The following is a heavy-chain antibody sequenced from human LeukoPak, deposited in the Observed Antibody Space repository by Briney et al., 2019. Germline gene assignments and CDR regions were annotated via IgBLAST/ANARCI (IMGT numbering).Heavy chain of an antibody. J-gene: IGHJ4*02. CDR2: INGGGSPI. D-gene: IGHD1-26*01. CDR1: GFTFSRHS. CDR3: AKDSSGSYLRYFDY. V-gene: IGHV3-48*01. Sequence: GGSLRLSCVDSGFTFSRHSMNWVRQAPGKGLEWVSYINGGGSPIYYADSVKGRFTISRDNSKNTLYLQMNSLRAEDTAVYYCAKDSSGSYLRYFDYWGQGTLVTVSS.